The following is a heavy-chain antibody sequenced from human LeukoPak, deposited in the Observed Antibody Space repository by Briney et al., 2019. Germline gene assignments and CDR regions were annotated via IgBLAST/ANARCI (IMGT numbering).Heavy chain of an antibody. J-gene: IGHJ6*03. Sequence: ASVKVSCKASGYTFTSYGISWVRQAPGQGLEWMGWISAYNGNTNYAQKLQGRVTMTTDTSTSTAYMELRSLRSDDTAVYYCARCPGDFWSGHYYYYYLDVWGKGTTVTVSS. D-gene: IGHD3-3*01. CDR1: GYTFTSYG. CDR2: ISAYNGNT. V-gene: IGHV1-18*01. CDR3: ARCPGDFWSGHYYYYYLDV.